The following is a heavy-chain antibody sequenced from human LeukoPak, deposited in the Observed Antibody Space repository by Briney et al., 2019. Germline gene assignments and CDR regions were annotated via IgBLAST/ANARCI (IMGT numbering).Heavy chain of an antibody. CDR3: ARGGNVLRYFDWYLKAFDI. V-gene: IGHV1-18*01. D-gene: IGHD3-9*01. J-gene: IGHJ3*02. CDR2: ISAYNGNT. Sequence: GASVKVSCKASGYTFTSYGISWVRRAPGQGLEWMGWISAYNGNTNYAQKLQGRVTMTTDTSTSTAYMELRSLRSDDTAVYYCARGGNVLRYFDWYLKAFDIWGQGTMVTVSS. CDR1: GYTFTSYG.